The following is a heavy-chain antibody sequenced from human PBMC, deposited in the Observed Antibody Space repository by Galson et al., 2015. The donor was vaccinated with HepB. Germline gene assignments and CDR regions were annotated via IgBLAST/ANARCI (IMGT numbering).Heavy chain of an antibody. D-gene: IGHD4-23*01. CDR1: GFTFSSYS. V-gene: IGHV3-21*01. J-gene: IGHJ4*02. CDR3: AKHTVVQLWSPGHFFFDY. Sequence: SLRLSCAASGFTFSSYSMNWVRQAPGKGLEWVSSISGSGAYLYYADSVKGRFTISRDNAKNSLYLQMNSLRAEDTAVYYCAKHTVVQLWSPGHFFFDYWGQGTLVTVSS. CDR2: ISGSGAYL.